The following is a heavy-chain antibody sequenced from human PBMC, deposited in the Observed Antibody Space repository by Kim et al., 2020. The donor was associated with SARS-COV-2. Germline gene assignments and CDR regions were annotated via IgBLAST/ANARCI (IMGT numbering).Heavy chain of an antibody. J-gene: IGHJ4*02. V-gene: IGHV4-38-2*02. CDR3: QRMVRSVPFDY. CDR2: IYHTGKT. CDR1: GYSVSTDYY. Sequence: SETLSLTCTVSGYSVSTDYYWGWIRQPPGKGLEWIGSIYHTGKTYYNPYLKSRVTISIDTPRNQFSLKVNSVTAADTAMYYCQRMVRSVPFDYWGQGTLVTVSS. D-gene: IGHD3-3*01.